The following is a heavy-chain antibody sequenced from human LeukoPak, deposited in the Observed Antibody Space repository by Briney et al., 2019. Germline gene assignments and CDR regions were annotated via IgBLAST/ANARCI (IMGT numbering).Heavy chain of an antibody. CDR2: INHSGST. V-gene: IGHV4-34*01. CDR1: GGSFSGYY. J-gene: IGHJ5*02. CDR3: ARHNRTQRWFDP. Sequence: SETLSLTCAVYGGSFSGYYWSWIRQPPGKGREWIGEINHSGSTNYNPSLKSRVTISVDTSKNQFSLKLSSVTAADTAVYYCARHNRTQRWFDPWGQGTLVTVSS.